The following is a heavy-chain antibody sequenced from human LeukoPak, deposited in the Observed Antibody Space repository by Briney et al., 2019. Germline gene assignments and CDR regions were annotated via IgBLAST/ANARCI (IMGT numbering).Heavy chain of an antibody. CDR2: IWYDGSNK. CDR3: AREALDFSGPGDYYYYYYMNV. CDR1: GFTFSSYG. Sequence: GGSLRLSCAASGFTFSSYGMHWVCQAPGKGLEWVAVIWYDGSNKYYADSVKGRFTISRDNSKNTLYLQMNSLRAEDTAVYYCAREALDFSGPGDYYYYYYMNVWGKGTTVTVSS. D-gene: IGHD3-3*01. V-gene: IGHV3-33*01. J-gene: IGHJ6*03.